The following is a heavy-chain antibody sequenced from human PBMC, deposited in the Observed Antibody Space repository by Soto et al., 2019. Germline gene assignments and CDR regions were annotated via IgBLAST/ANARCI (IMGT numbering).Heavy chain of an antibody. CDR2: ISSIDGDT. CDR3: ARGRWDHSGWYFDS. D-gene: IGHD6-19*01. V-gene: IGHV3-23*01. CDR1: EFTVSRYA. Sequence: DVQVLESGGGLVQPGGSLRLSCAASEFTVSRYAMTWVRQAPGKGLEWVSLISSIDGDTYYADSVKGRFTISRDNSKSKLFLQMTSLRAEDTAQYYCARGRWDHSGWYFDSWGQGTLVTVSS. J-gene: IGHJ4*01.